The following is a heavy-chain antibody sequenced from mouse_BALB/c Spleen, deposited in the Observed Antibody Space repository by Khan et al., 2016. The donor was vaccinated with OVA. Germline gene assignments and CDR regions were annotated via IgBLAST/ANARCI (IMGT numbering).Heavy chain of an antibody. CDR1: GYTFTDYN. CDR3: AREWAAWFPY. V-gene: IGHV1-76*01. Sequence: QVQLQQSGAELVRPGASVKLSCKASGYTFTDYNINWMRQRTGQGLEWIGEIYPGSDNTYYNEKFEGKATLTADKSSSTAYMQLSSLTSEDSAVYFCAREWAAWFPYWGQGTLVTVSA. CDR2: IYPGSDNT. J-gene: IGHJ3*01.